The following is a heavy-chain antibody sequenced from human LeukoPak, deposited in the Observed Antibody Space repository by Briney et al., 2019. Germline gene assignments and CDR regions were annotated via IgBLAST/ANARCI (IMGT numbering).Heavy chain of an antibody. D-gene: IGHD4-11*01. V-gene: IGHV3-48*02. CDR1: GFTFSSYS. CDR2: ISSSISII. CDR3: ARGNYRWFDP. J-gene: IGHJ5*02. Sequence: GGSLRLSCAASGFTFSSYSMNWVRQAPGKGLEWVSYISSSISIIYYADSVKGRFTISRDNAKNSLYLQMNSLRDEDTAVYYCARGNYRWFDPWGQGTLVTVSS.